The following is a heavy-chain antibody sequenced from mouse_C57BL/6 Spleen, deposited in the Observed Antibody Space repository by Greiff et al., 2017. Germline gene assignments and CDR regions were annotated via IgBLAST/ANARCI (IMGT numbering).Heavy chain of an antibody. Sequence: EVQLVESGGDLVKPGGSLKLSCAASGFTFSSYGMSWVRQTPDKRLEWVATISSGGSYTYYPDSVKGRFTISRDNAKNTLYLQMSSLKSEDTAMYYCARHEAGSSYDWYFDVWGTGTTVTVSS. J-gene: IGHJ1*03. CDR3: ARHEAGSSYDWYFDV. CDR1: GFTFSSYG. D-gene: IGHD1-1*01. V-gene: IGHV5-6*01. CDR2: ISSGGSYT.